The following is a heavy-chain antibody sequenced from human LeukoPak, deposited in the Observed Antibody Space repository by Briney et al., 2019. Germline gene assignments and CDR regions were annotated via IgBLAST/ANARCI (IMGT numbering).Heavy chain of an antibody. J-gene: IGHJ5*02. CDR1: GGSFSGYY. CDR3: ASGYFDP. V-gene: IGHV4-34*01. Sequence: PSETLSHTCAVYGGSFSGYYWSWIRQPPGKGLEWIGEINHSGSTNYNPSLKSRVTISVDTSKNQSSLKLSSVTAADTAVYYCASGYFDPWGQGTLVTVSS. CDR2: INHSGST.